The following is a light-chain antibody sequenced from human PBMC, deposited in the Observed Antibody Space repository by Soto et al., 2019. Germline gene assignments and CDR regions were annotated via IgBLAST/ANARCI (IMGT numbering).Light chain of an antibody. CDR3: QQYGGSPQT. CDR2: GAS. V-gene: IGKV3-20*01. CDR1: QSVSKY. Sequence: EIVLTQSPGTLALSPGEGATLSCRASQSVSKYLAWYQQKPGQAPRLLIYGASSRATGIPDSFSGSGSGTKSTLTISRLEPEDFAVYYCQQYGGSPQTFGQGTKVEIK. J-gene: IGKJ1*01.